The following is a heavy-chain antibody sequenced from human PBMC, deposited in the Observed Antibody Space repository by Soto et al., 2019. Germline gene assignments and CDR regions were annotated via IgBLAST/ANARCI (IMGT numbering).Heavy chain of an antibody. CDR1: GGSIRSYY. D-gene: IGHD3-22*01. V-gene: IGHV4-59*08. CDR2: IHYSGST. CDR3: ARQGSYYESSDHPNTIFDF. J-gene: IGHJ4*02. Sequence: QVQLQESGPGLVKPSETLSLTCTVSGGSIRSYYCRWIRQSPGKGLEWIGYIHYSGSTNYNPSLKSRVTISVDTSKNQFTLNLSSVTAADAAVYYCARQGSYYESSDHPNTIFDFWGQGTLVTVSS.